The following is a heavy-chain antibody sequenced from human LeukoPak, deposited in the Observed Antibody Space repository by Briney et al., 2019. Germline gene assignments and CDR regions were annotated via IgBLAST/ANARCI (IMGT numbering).Heavy chain of an antibody. D-gene: IGHD3-10*01. CDR3: ARDQGLWFGELLYWFDP. CDR1: GFTVSSNS. J-gene: IGHJ5*02. V-gene: IGHV3-53*01. Sequence: GGSLRLSCTVSGFTVSSNSMSWVRQAPGKGLEWVSFIYSDNTHYSDSVKGRFTISRDDAKNSLYLQMNSLRAEDTAVYYCARDQGLWFGELLYWFDPWGQGTLVTVSS. CDR2: IYSDNT.